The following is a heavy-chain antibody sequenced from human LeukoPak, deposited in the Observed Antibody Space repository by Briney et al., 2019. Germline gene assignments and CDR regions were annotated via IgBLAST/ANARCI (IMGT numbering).Heavy chain of an antibody. Sequence: PGGSLRLSCAASGFTFGIFGMNWVRQPPGKGLEWVAYISGSSSTIYYADSVKGRFTISRDNAKNSVHLQMNSLRAEDTAVYYCAVVQPAAPFDYWGQGNLVTVSS. D-gene: IGHD2-2*01. CDR2: ISGSSSTI. V-gene: IGHV3-48*01. CDR1: GFTFGIFG. CDR3: AVVQPAAPFDY. J-gene: IGHJ4*02.